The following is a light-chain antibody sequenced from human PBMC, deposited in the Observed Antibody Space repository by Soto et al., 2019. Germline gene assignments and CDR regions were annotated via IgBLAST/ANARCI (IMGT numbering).Light chain of an antibody. J-gene: IGKJ5*01. Sequence: VLTQSPGTLSLSPGGSATLSCRASQNINNNYLAWYQHKPGQAPRLLMYDASLRATGIPARFSGSESGTEFTLTISSLQPEDFAVYYCQQRSDWPPITFGQGTRLEIK. V-gene: IGKV3D-20*02. CDR3: QQRSDWPPIT. CDR2: DAS. CDR1: QNINNNY.